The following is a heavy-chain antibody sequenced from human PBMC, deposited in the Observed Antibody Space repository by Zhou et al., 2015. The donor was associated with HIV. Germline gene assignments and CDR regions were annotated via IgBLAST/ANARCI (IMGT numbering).Heavy chain of an antibody. J-gene: IGHJ5*02. CDR1: GGTFSSYA. D-gene: IGHD2-15*01. CDR3: ATTPNSGGSDDDWFDP. CDR2: IIPIFGTA. V-gene: IGHV1-69*01. Sequence: QVQLVQSGAEVKKPGSSVKVSCKASGGTFSSYAISWVRQAPGQGLEWMGGIIPIFGTANYAQKFQGRVTITADESTSTAYMELSSLRSEDTAVYYCATTPNSGGSDDDWFDPWGQGTLVTVSS.